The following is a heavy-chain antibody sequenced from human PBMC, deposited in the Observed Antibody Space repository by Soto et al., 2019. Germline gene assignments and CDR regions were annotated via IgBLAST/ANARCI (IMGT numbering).Heavy chain of an antibody. V-gene: IGHV1-69*13. D-gene: IGHD5-18*01. CDR1: GGTFSSYA. CDR2: IIPIFGTA. Sequence: SVKVSCKASGGTFSSYAISWVRQAPGQGLEWMGGIIPIFGTANYAQKFQGRVTITADESTSTAYMELSSLRSEDTAVYYCASYGYDRDDYYYWGRGTLVTVSS. CDR3: ASYGYDRDDYYY. J-gene: IGHJ4*02.